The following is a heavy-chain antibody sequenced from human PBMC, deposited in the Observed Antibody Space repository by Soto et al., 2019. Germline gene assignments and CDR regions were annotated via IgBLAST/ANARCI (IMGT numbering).Heavy chain of an antibody. CDR2: INHSGST. D-gene: IGHD1-1*01. J-gene: IGHJ4*02. CDR3: GRGKLTGLFDY. CDR1: GGFFSGYY. Sequence: SETLSLTCAVYGGFFSGYYWTWSRQPPWTGLEWIGEINHSGSTNYNPSLKSRVTISVDTSKNQFSLKLTSVTAADTAVYYCGRGKLTGLFDYWGQGTLVTGSS. V-gene: IGHV4-34*01.